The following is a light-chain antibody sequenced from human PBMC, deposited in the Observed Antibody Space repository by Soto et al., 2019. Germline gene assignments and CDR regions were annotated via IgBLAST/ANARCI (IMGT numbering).Light chain of an antibody. V-gene: IGLV2-14*01. CDR1: SSDVGGYNY. J-gene: IGLJ2*01. CDR2: DVS. CDR3: SSYTSSSSV. Sequence: QSVLTQPACVSGSPGQSITISCTGTSSDVGGYNYVSWYQQHPGKAPKLMIYDVSNRPSGVSNRFSGSKSGNTASLTISGLQAEDEADYYCSSYTSSSSVFGGGTKLTVL.